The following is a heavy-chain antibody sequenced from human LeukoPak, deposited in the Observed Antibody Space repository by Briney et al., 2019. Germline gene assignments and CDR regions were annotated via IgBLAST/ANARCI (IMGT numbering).Heavy chain of an antibody. CDR2: ISYDGSNK. D-gene: IGHD1-1*01. CDR3: AKGHPPKLEVKVYYYYGMDV. CDR1: GFTFSSYG. V-gene: IGHV3-30*18. Sequence: GGSLRLSCAASGFTFSSYGMHWVRQAPGKGLEWVAVISYDGSNKYYADSVKGRFTISRDNSKNTLYLQMNSLRAEDTAVYCCAKGHPPKLEVKVYYYYGMDVWGQGTTVTVSS. J-gene: IGHJ6*02.